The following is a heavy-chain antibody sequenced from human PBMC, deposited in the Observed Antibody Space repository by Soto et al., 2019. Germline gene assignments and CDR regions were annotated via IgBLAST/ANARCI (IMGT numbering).Heavy chain of an antibody. J-gene: IGHJ4*02. Sequence: PSETLSLTCTVSGGSISSYYWSWIRQPPGKGLEWIGYIYYSGSTNYNPSLKSRVTISVDTSKNQFSLKLSSVTAADTAVYYCARTYDRSGYGFDYWGQGTLVTVSS. CDR3: ARTYDRSGYGFDY. CDR1: GGSISSYY. CDR2: IYYSGST. D-gene: IGHD3-22*01. V-gene: IGHV4-59*01.